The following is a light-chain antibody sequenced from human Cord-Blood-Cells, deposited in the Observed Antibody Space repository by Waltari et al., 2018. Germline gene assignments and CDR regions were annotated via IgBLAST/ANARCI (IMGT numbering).Light chain of an antibody. CDR3: QSYDSSNQV. V-gene: IGLV6-57*01. Sequence: NFMLTQPHSVSESPGKTVTISCTRSSGSIASNYVQWYQQRPGSSPTTVIYEDNQRPSGVPARFSGSIDSSSNSAYLTISGLKTEDEADYYCQSYDSSNQVFGGGTKLTVL. CDR2: EDN. J-gene: IGLJ3*02. CDR1: SGSIASNY.